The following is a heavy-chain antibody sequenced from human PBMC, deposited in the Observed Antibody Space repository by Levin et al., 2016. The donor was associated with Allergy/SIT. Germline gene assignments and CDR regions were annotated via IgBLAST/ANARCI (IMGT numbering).Heavy chain of an antibody. CDR1: GFTFSSYA. CDR2: ISGSGGST. V-gene: IGHV3-23*01. J-gene: IGHJ4*02. D-gene: IGHD4-17*01. Sequence: GESLKISCAASGFTFSSYAMSWVRQAPGKGLEWVSAISGSGGSTYYADSVKGRFTISRDNSKNTLYLQMNSLRAEDTAVYYCAKWAPRMTTVTTCPYYFDYWGQGTLVTVSS. CDR3: AKWAPRMTTVTTCPYYFDY.